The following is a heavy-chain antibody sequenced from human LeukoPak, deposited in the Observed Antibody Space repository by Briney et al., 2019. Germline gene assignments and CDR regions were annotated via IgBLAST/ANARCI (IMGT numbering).Heavy chain of an antibody. CDR2: INPNSGGT. J-gene: IGHJ6*03. V-gene: IGHV1-2*02. D-gene: IGHD3-16*01. CDR3: ARGGLPIYYYYMDV. Sequence: ASVKVSCKASEYTFTDYFMHWVRQAPGQGLEWMGWINPNSGGTNYAQKFQSRVTMTRDTSISPAYLELSRLTSDDTAVYYCARGGLPIYYYYMDVWGKGTTVTISS. CDR1: EYTFTDYF.